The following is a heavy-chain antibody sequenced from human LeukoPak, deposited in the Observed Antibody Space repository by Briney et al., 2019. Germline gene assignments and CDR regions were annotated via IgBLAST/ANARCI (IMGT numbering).Heavy chain of an antibody. CDR1: GYSISSGYY. J-gene: IGHJ4*02. D-gene: IGHD2-2*01. CDR2: IYRSGNT. CDR3: ARGYCSSISCQPLDY. Sequence: SETLSLTCAVSGYSISSGYYWGWIRQPPGKGLEWIGSIYRSGNTYYNPSLKSRVTISIDMSKNRFSLNLSSVTAAETAVYYCARGYCSSISCQPLDYWGQGTLVTVSS. V-gene: IGHV4-38-2*01.